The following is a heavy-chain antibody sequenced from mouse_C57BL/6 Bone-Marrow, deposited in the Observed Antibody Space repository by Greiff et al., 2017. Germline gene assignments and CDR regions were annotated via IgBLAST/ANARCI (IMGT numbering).Heavy chain of an antibody. CDR3: ARGENEEYAMDY. V-gene: IGHV3-8*01. CDR2: ISYSGST. J-gene: IGHJ4*01. CDR1: GYSITSDY. Sequence: EVKVEESGPGLAKPSQSLSLTCSVTGYSITSDYWNWIRKFPGNKLEYIGYISYSGSTYYNPSLKSRISITRDTSKNQYYPQLKSVTTEDTATYDCARGENEEYAMDYWGQGTSVTVSS.